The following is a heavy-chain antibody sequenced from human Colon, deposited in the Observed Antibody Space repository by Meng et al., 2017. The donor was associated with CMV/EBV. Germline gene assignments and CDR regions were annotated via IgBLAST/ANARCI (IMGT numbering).Heavy chain of an antibody. Sequence: SETLSLTCNVSGGSISTYYWTWIRQSPGKGLEWIGNIYSTGSVKYNPSLKSRLTISVDTAKNQFSLKLSSVTAADTAIYFCARADPSIAMYYFDYWGPGTLVTVSS. D-gene: IGHD3-16*01. V-gene: IGHV4-59*13. J-gene: IGHJ4*02. CDR3: ARADPSIAMYYFDY. CDR1: GGSISTYY. CDR2: IYSTGSV.